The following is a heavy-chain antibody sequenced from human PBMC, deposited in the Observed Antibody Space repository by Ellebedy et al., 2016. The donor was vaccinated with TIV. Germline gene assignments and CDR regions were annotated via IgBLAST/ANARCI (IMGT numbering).Heavy chain of an antibody. V-gene: IGHV3-23*01. CDR1: GFTFGIFA. CDR2: ISGDGSST. Sequence: GGSLRLSCAASGFTFGIFAMHWVRQAPGKGLEWLSVISGDGSSTYHADSVKGRFTITRDNSKNTLYLQVNRLRTEDTAVYYCAKGTSSGFNYDRVGFEYWGQGILVTVSS. CDR3: AKGTSSGFNYDRVGFEY. J-gene: IGHJ4*02. D-gene: IGHD3-22*01.